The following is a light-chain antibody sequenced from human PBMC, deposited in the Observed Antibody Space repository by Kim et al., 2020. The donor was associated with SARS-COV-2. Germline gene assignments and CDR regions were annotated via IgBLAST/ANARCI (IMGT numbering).Light chain of an antibody. CDR1: SLRSNY. J-gene: IGLJ2*01. CDR2: GKN. Sequence: VGLGQKVRITCQGNSLRSNYATGYQQKPGQAPILVIYGKNNRHSGLPDRLFGSSSGNTASLTITGTPAGDEADYYCNSRDSNDNVVFGGGTKLTVL. CDR3: NSRDSNDNVV. V-gene: IGLV3-19*01.